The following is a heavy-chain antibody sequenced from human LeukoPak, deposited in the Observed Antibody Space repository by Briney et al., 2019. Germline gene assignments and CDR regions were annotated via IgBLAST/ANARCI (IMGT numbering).Heavy chain of an antibody. CDR1: GFTFSRLA. CDR3: AREKAAEDIVVVVAGGFDY. D-gene: IGHD2-15*01. V-gene: IGHV3-23*01. CDR2: ISASGP. Sequence: SGGSLRLSCAASGFTFSRLAMAWVRQAPGKGLEWVSTISASGPYYADAVRGRFTISRDNSRNTLSLQMDSLRAEDTAVYYCAREKAAEDIVVVVAGGFDYWGQGTLVTVSS. J-gene: IGHJ4*02.